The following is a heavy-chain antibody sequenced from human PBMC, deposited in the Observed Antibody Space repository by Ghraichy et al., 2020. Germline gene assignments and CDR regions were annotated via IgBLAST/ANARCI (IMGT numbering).Heavy chain of an antibody. Sequence: GGSLRLSCAASGFTFRSYWMSWVRQAPGKGLEWVANIKQAGSEKYYVDSVKGRFTISRDNAKSSLYLQMNSLRAEDTAVYYCARGSRYCSSTSCYSFDYWGQGTLVTVSS. J-gene: IGHJ4*02. D-gene: IGHD2-2*01. CDR2: IKQAGSEK. CDR1: GFTFRSYW. V-gene: IGHV3-7*03. CDR3: ARGSRYCSSTSCYSFDY.